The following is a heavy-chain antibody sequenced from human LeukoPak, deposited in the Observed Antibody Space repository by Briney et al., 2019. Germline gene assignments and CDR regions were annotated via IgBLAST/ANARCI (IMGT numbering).Heavy chain of an antibody. CDR1: GYSISSGYY. CDR3: ATLLTGGVDY. V-gene: IGHV4-38-2*02. D-gene: IGHD7-27*01. CDR2: IYHSGGT. J-gene: IGHJ4*02. Sequence: SETLSLTCSVSGYSISSGYYWGWIRQPPGKGLEWIGNIYHSGGTYYNPSLKSRVTISAGTSKNQFSLKLSSVTAADTAVYYCATLLTGGVDYWGQGTLVTVSS.